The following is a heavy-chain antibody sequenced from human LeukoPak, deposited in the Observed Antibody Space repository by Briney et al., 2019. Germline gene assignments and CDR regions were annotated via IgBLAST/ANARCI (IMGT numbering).Heavy chain of an antibody. CDR2: IQFDGSDK. J-gene: IGHJ4*02. CDR1: GFSFSTYE. D-gene: IGHD6-25*01. CDR3: AKDVIPAGYFEY. V-gene: IGHV3-30*02. Sequence: GGSLRLSCAASGFSFSTYEMNWVRQAPGKGLEWVAFIQFDGSDKSYTDSVEGRFTISRDNSKDTLYLQMNSLRVEDTAVYYCAKDVIPAGYFEYWGQGTPVTVSP.